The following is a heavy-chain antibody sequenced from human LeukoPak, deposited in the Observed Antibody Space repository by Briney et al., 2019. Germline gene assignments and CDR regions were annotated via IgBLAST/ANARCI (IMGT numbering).Heavy chain of an antibody. J-gene: IGHJ3*02. V-gene: IGHV3-48*02. CDR3: ARSVIAVDGYDAFDI. CDR2: ISSRSFTI. Sequence: PGGFLRLSCAASGFTFSAYSMNWVRQAPGTGLDWVSYISSRSFTIYYADSVKGRFTISRDNAKNSLYLEMNSLRDEDTAVYYCARSVIAVDGYDAFDIWGQGTVVTVSS. D-gene: IGHD6-19*01. CDR1: GFTFSAYS.